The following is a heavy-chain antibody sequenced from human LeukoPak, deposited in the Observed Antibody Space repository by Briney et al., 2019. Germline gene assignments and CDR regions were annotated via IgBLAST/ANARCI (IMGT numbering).Heavy chain of an antibody. D-gene: IGHD2-21*02. CDR2: IYSGGST. Sequence: GGSLRLSCAASGFTVSSNYMSWVRQAPGKGLEWVSVIYSGGSTYYADSVKGRFTISRHNSKNTLYLQMNSLRAEDTAVYYCARGRLLMGGYYFDYWGQGTLATVSS. V-gene: IGHV3-53*04. CDR1: GFTVSSNY. J-gene: IGHJ4*02. CDR3: ARGRLLMGGYYFDY.